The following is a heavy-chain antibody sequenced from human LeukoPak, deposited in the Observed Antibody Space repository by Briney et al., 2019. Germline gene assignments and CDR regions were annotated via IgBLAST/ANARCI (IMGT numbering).Heavy chain of an antibody. CDR2: ISSNVGST. CDR3: AKRPSEVAAYYFAY. V-gene: IGHV3-64*01. D-gene: IGHD2-15*01. CDR1: GFTFSSYA. J-gene: IGHJ4*02. Sequence: GGSLRLSCAASGFTFSSYAMHWVRQAPGKGLEYVSAISSNVGSTYYANSVKGRFTISRDNSKNTLYMQMNSLRAEDTAVYYCAKRPSEVAAYYFAYWGQGTLVTVSS.